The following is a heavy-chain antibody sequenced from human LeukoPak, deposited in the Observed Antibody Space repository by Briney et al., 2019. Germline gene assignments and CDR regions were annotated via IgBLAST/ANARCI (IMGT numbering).Heavy chain of an antibody. J-gene: IGHJ4*02. Sequence: GGSLRLSCAASGFTISNNYMTWVRQAPGKGLEWVSTIYNSGITSYADSVKGRFTISRDNSKNTLYLQMNSLRAEDTAVYYCAIDWYFDYWGQGTLVTVSS. V-gene: IGHV3-66*02. D-gene: IGHD2-21*01. CDR3: AIDWYFDY. CDR2: IYNSGIT. CDR1: GFTISNNY.